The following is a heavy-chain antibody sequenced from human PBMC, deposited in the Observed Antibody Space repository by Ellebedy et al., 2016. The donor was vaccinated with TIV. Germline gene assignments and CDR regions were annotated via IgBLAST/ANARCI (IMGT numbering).Heavy chain of an antibody. V-gene: IGHV3-30*07. D-gene: IGHD6-19*01. CDR1: GFTFSNYA. CDR2: ILYDGSNQ. Sequence: PGGSLRLSCAASGFTFSNYAIHWVRQAPGKGIEWVADILYDGSNQYYTDAVKGRFTISRDNSKHTLYLQMNSLRAEDMAIYYCAKPPEQWLIHTGLDSWGQGTLVTVSS. J-gene: IGHJ4*02. CDR3: AKPPEQWLIHTGLDS.